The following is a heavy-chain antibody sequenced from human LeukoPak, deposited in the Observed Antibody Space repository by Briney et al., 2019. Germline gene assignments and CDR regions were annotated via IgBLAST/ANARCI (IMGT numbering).Heavy chain of an antibody. J-gene: IGHJ6*02. CDR2: IYYSGST. V-gene: IGHV4-59*08. CDR1: GFTFSSYA. Sequence: PGGSLRLSCAASGFTFSSYAMSWVRQPPGKGLEWIGYIYYSGSTNYNPSLKSRVTISVDTSKNQFSLKLSSVTAADTAVYYCARAAMAHYYYYGMDVWGQGTTVTVSS. D-gene: IGHD5-18*01. CDR3: ARAAMAHYYYYGMDV.